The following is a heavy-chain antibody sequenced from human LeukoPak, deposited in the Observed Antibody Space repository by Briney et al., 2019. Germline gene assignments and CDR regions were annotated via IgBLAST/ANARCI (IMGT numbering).Heavy chain of an antibody. CDR3: ARGVAAAGKNWFDP. Sequence: ASVKVSCKASGYTFTSYAMNWVRQAPGQGLEWMGWINTNTGNPTYAQGFTGRFVFSLDTSVSTAYLQISSLKAEDTAVYYCARGVAAAGKNWFDPWGQGTLVTVSS. J-gene: IGHJ5*02. D-gene: IGHD6-13*01. V-gene: IGHV7-4-1*02. CDR1: GYTFTSYA. CDR2: INTNTGNP.